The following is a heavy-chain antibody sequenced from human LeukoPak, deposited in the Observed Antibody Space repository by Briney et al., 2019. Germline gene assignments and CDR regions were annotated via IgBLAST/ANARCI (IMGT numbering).Heavy chain of an antibody. V-gene: IGHV4-59*11. Sequence: SETLSLTCTVSGGSITTHHWNWIRQTPGKGLEWIGYVFDSGRTKVNPSLTSRVTLSTDTSKNQLSLRLSSVTAADTAVYYCTTIKRGDIFGYFDFWGQGILVTVSS. CDR3: TTIKRGDIFGYFDF. CDR2: VFDSGRT. CDR1: GGSITTHH. D-gene: IGHD3-3*02. J-gene: IGHJ4*02.